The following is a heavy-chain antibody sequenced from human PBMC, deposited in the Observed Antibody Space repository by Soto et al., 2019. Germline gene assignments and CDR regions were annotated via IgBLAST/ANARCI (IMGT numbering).Heavy chain of an antibody. CDR3: ARPVGRQWLASLGYHYMDV. D-gene: IGHD6-19*01. CDR1: GASISSNY. V-gene: IGHV4-59*08. J-gene: IGHJ6*03. CDR2: IYYTGGA. Sequence: SETLSLTCTVTGASISSNYWSWIRQPPGKGLEWIGYIYYTGGANFGPSYNPSLKSRVTISVDTSKNQVSLKLSSVTAADTAVYYCARPVGRQWLASLGYHYMDVWGKGTTVTVSS.